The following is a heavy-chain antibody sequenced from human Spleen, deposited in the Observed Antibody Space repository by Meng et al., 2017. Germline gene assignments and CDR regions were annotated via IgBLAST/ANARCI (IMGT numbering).Heavy chain of an antibody. D-gene: IGHD3-10*01. CDR3: ARDNYYGSGSYRDFEY. Sequence: SCAVSGFTFSSYAMSWVRQAPGKGLEWVSAISGSGGSTYYADSVKGRFTISRDNSKNTLYLQMNSLRAEDTAVYYCARDNYYGSGSYRDFEYWGQGTLVTVSS. CDR2: ISGSGGST. CDR1: GFTFSSYA. V-gene: IGHV3-23*01. J-gene: IGHJ4*02.